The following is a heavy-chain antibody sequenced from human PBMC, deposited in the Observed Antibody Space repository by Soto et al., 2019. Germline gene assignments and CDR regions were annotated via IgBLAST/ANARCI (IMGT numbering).Heavy chain of an antibody. Sequence: PGWSLRLSCAPSGFSFGSYAMHWVRQAPGKGPEWVALMSYDGSNKYYGDSVKGRFTISRDNSKNTLYLQMNSLRAEDTAVYYCARENLINSYFDYWAQGT. D-gene: IGHD3-10*01. CDR1: GFSFGSYA. V-gene: IGHV3-30-3*01. J-gene: IGHJ4*02. CDR2: MSYDGSNK. CDR3: ARENLINSYFDY.